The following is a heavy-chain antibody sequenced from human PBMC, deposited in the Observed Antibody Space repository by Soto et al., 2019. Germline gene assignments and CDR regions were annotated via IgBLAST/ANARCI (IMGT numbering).Heavy chain of an antibody. CDR1: GFTFSSYG. Sequence: QVQLVESGGGVVQPGRSLRLSCAASGFTFSSYGMHWVRQAPGKGLEWVAGIWYDGSNKYYADSVKGRFTISRDNSKYTLYMEMKNQRAEDTAVYYCVRYHGAHSCWYAPFYYYGMYVWGQGTTVTVSS. CDR2: IWYDGSNK. V-gene: IGHV3-33*01. J-gene: IGHJ6*02. CDR3: VRYHGAHSCWYAPFYYYGMYV. D-gene: IGHD6-19*01.